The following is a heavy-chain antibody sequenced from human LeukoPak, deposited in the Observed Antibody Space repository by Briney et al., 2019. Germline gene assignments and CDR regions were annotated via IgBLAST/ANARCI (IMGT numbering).Heavy chain of an antibody. Sequence: ASVKVSCKASGYTFTSYYMHWVRQAPGQGLEWMGIIDTSGGSTNYAQRFQGRVTMTRDTSTSTVYMELSGLRSEDTAVYYCARALHDTRDYCLDYWGRGTLVTVSS. CDR2: IDTSGGST. V-gene: IGHV1-46*01. CDR3: ARALHDTRDYCLDY. J-gene: IGHJ4*02. CDR1: GYTFTSYY. D-gene: IGHD3-22*01.